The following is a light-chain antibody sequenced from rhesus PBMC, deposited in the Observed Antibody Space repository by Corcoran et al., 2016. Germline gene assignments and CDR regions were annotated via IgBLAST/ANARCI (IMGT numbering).Light chain of an antibody. CDR3: CSYAGSYTFI. J-gene: IGLJ1*01. V-gene: IGLV2-23*02. CDR1: SSDIGAYKR. CDR2: EVS. Sequence: QAALTQSPSVSGSPGQSVTISCTGTSSDIGAYKRVSWYQQHPGKAPKLMIYEVSKRPSGVSDRFSGSKSGNTASLTISGLQAEDEADYYCCSYAGSYTFIFGAGTRLTVL.